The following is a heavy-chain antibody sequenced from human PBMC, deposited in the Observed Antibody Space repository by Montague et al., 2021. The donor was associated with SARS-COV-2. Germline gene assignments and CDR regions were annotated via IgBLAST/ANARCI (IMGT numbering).Heavy chain of an antibody. CDR1: GGSFSGYD. Sequence: SETLSLTCAVYGGSFSGYDWSWIRQPPGKGLEWIGEINQSGSANYKPSLKSRVTISVDTSKNQFSLKLSSATAADTAVYYCAGGLIGISRMVVIMAGASSWMDAWGQGTMVTVS. J-gene: IGHJ6*02. V-gene: IGHV4-34*01. D-gene: IGHD2-21*01. CDR3: AGGLIGISRMVVIMAGASSWMDA. CDR2: INQSGSA.